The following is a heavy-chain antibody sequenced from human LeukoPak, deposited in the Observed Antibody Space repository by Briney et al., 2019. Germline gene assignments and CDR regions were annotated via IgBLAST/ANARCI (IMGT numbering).Heavy chain of an antibody. CDR1: EFTVSSNY. Sequence: PGGSLRLSCAASEFTVSSNYMSWVRQAPGKGLEWVSIIYSGGSTYYADSVKGRFTISRDNAKNSLYLQMNSLRAEDTAVYYCARAVVSLVRGVISRLDYWGQGTLVTVSS. D-gene: IGHD3-10*01. CDR2: IYSGGST. CDR3: ARAVVSLVRGVISRLDY. V-gene: IGHV3-53*01. J-gene: IGHJ4*02.